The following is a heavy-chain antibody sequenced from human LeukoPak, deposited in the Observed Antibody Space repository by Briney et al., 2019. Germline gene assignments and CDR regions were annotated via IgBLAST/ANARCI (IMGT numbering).Heavy chain of an antibody. V-gene: IGHV1-2*02. J-gene: IGHJ4*02. D-gene: IGHD1-26*01. Sequence: ASVKVSCKVSGYNFIDYRVHWVRQAPGQGPEWMGCVNPNSGVTNYAQKFQGRVTMTRDTSISTVYMELSSLRSDDTAVYYCARGRDRGASTPFDYWGQGTLVTVSS. CDR1: GYNFIDYR. CDR2: VNPNSGVT. CDR3: ARGRDRGASTPFDY.